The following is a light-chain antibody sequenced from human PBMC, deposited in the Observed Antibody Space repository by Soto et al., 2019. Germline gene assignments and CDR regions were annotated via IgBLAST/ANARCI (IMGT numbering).Light chain of an antibody. CDR1: QSVSSSY. V-gene: IGKV3-20*01. J-gene: IGKJ5*01. Sequence: EIVLTQPPGTLSLSPGERATLSCRASQSVSSSYLTWYQQKPGQAPRLLIYGASSRATGIPDRVSGSGSGTDFTLTISRLEPEDFAVYYCQQYGGSPPITFGQGTRLEI. CDR2: GAS. CDR3: QQYGGSPPIT.